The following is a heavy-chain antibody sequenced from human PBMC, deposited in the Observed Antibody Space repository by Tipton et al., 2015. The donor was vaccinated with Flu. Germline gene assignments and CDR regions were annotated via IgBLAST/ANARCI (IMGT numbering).Heavy chain of an antibody. CDR1: GGSISSYY. CDR3: ARGIGQDLYYYYGMDV. D-gene: IGHD2-15*01. J-gene: IGHJ6*02. Sequence: TLSLTCTVSGGSISSYYWSWIRQPPGKGLEWIGYIYYSGSTNYNPSLKSRVIISVDTSKNQFSLKLSSVTAADTAVYYCARGIGQDLYYYYGMDVWGQGTTVTVSS. CDR2: IYYSGST. V-gene: IGHV4-59*01.